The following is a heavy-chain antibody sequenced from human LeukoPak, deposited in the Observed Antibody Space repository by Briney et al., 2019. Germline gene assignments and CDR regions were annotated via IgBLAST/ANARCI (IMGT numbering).Heavy chain of an antibody. D-gene: IGHD5-12*01. CDR3: ARYRGGNYYYYYMDV. Sequence: PGGSLRLSCAASGFTFSSYWMHWVRQAPGKGLVLVSRINSDGSSTSYADSVKGRFTISRDNAKNTLYLQMNSLRAEDTAVYYCARYRGGNYYYYYMDVWGKGTTVTVSS. V-gene: IGHV3-74*01. J-gene: IGHJ6*03. CDR1: GFTFSSYW. CDR2: INSDGSST.